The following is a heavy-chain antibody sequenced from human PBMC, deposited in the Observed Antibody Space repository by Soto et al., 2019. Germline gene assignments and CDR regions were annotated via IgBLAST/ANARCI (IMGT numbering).Heavy chain of an antibody. CDR3: AREVDFGLDY. Sequence: GGSLRLSCAASGFIFSSYSMNWVRQAPGKGLEWISSMSSRSDYIYYADSLKGRFTISRDNAKNSLYLQMNSLRADDTAVYYCAREVDFGLDYWGQGTPVTVSS. J-gene: IGHJ4*02. V-gene: IGHV3-21*01. CDR2: MSSRSDYI. D-gene: IGHD5-12*01. CDR1: GFIFSSYS.